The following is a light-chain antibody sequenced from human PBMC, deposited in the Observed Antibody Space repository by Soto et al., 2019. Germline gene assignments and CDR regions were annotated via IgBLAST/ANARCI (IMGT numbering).Light chain of an antibody. CDR2: GAS. Sequence: EIVLTQSPGTLSLSPGERATLSCRASQSVSSNLAWYQQKPGQAPRLLIYGASTRATGIPARFSGSGSGTEFTLTISSLQSEDFAVYYCQQYNNWPPGFGQGTKV. CDR1: QSVSSN. CDR3: QQYNNWPPG. J-gene: IGKJ1*01. V-gene: IGKV3-15*01.